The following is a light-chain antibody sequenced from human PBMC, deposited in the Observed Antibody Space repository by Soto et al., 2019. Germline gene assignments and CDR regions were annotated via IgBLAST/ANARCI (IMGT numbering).Light chain of an antibody. CDR1: LDNNRW. V-gene: IGKV1-12*01. CDR2: GAF. J-gene: IGKJ5*01. Sequence: DIQMTQSPFSVSVSVGDRVTITCRASLDNNRWLAWYQVRPGKPPKLLIAGAFVLQSGVPSRFSGSGYGTDFALTINNLQPEDFATYYCQQADSYPITFGQGTRLEI. CDR3: QQADSYPIT.